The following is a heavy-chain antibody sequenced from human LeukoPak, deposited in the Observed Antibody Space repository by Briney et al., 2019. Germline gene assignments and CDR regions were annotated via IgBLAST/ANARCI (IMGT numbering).Heavy chain of an antibody. V-gene: IGHV4-34*01. CDR2: INHSGST. D-gene: IGHD2-8*01. CDR3: ARVSWVYDFGFDY. CDR1: GGSFSGYY. J-gene: IGHJ4*02. Sequence: SETLSLTCAVYGGSFSGYYWSWIRQPPGKGVEWIGEINHSGSTNYNPSLKSRVTISVDTSKNQFSLKLSSVTAADTAVYYCARVSWVYDFGFDYWGQGALATVSS.